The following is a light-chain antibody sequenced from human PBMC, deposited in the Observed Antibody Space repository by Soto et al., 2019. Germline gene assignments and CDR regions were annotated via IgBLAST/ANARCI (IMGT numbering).Light chain of an antibody. CDR2: TTT. V-gene: IGKV1-39*01. CDR1: QSVRSY. Sequence: DIQMTQSPSSLSASVGDTITITCRASQSVRSYLNWYQQKPGKAPDLLIYTTTSLQSEVPSRFSGSGSETHFTLIISSLQPEDFATYYCQQSYTTPRTFGQGTLLENK. J-gene: IGKJ5*01. CDR3: QQSYTTPRT.